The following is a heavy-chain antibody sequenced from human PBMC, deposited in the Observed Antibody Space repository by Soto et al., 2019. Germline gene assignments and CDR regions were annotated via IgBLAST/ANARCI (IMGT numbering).Heavy chain of an antibody. V-gene: IGHV3-74*01. D-gene: IGHD3-3*01. CDR3: ARSLRFLEWLYYYYYGMDV. J-gene: IGHJ6*02. CDR1: GFTFSSYW. CDR2: INSDGSST. Sequence: GGSLRLSCAASGFTFSSYWMHWVRQAPGKGLVWVSRINSDGSSTSYADSVKGRFTISKDSAKNTLYLQMNSLRAEDTAVYYCARSLRFLEWLYYYYYGMDVWGQGTTVTVSS.